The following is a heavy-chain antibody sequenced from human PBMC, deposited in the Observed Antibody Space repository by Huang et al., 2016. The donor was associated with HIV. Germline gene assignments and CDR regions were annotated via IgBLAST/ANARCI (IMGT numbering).Heavy chain of an antibody. CDR2: INPKSGGT. Sequence: QVQLVQSGAEVKKPGASVKVSCKASGYTFTGYYMHWVRPAPGQGLEWMGRINPKSGGTNYAQKFQGRGTMTRDTSISTAYMELSRLRSDDTAVYYCAREVVSATGYYYYGMDVWGQGTTVTVSS. J-gene: IGHJ6*02. V-gene: IGHV1-2*02. CDR1: GYTFTGYY. D-gene: IGHD2-15*01. CDR3: AREVVSATGYYYYGMDV.